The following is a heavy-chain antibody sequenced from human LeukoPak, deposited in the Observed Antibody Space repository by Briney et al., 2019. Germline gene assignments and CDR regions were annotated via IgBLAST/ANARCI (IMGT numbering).Heavy chain of an antibody. CDR3: ARDLRRPRNLFDY. V-gene: IGHV3-11*04. CDR2: ISSRGSTI. J-gene: IGHJ4*02. Sequence: TGGSLRLSCAASGFTFSDYYMSWIRQAPGKGLEWVSYISSRGSTIYYADSVKGRFTISRDNAKNSLYLQMNSLRAEDTAVYYCARDLRRPRNLFDYWGQGTLVTVSS. CDR1: GFTFSDYY. D-gene: IGHD1-14*01.